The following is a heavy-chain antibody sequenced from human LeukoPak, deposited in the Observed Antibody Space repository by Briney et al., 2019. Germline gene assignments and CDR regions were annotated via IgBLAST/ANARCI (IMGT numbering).Heavy chain of an antibody. D-gene: IGHD2-2*01. Sequence: ASVKVSCKASGYTFTGYYMHWVRQAPGQGLEWTGWINPNSGGTNYAQKFQGRVTMTRDTSISTAYMELSRLRSDDTAVYYCARDKVPANYYYGMDVWGQGTTVTVPS. CDR2: INPNSGGT. CDR3: ARDKVPANYYYGMDV. CDR1: GYTFTGYY. V-gene: IGHV1-2*02. J-gene: IGHJ6*02.